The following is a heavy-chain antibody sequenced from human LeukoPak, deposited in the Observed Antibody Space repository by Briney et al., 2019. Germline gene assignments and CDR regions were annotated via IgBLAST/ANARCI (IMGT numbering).Heavy chain of an antibody. CDR1: GFTFSSYS. CDR3: ARRYSGSLNAFDI. CDR2: IYSGGGT. D-gene: IGHD1-26*01. V-gene: IGHV3-66*01. J-gene: IGHJ3*02. Sequence: PGGSLRLSCAASGFTFSSYSMNWVRQAPGKGLEWVSVIYSGGGTAYADSVKGRFTFSRDNSKNTLYLQMNSLRAEDTALYYCARRYSGSLNAFDIWGQGTMVTVSS.